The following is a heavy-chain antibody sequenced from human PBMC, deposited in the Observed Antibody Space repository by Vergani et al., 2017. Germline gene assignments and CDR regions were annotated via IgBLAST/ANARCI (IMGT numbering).Heavy chain of an antibody. V-gene: IGHV4-34*01. J-gene: IGHJ3*02. CDR3: ARENYYDSLNAFDI. D-gene: IGHD3-22*01. CDR2: INHSGST. CDR1: GGSFSGYY. Sequence: QVQLQESGPGLVKPSETLSLTCAVYGGSFSGYYWSWIRQPPGKGLEWIGEINHSGSTNYNPSLKSRVTISVDTSKNQFSLKLSSVTAADTAVYYCARENYYDSLNAFDIWGQGTMVTVSS.